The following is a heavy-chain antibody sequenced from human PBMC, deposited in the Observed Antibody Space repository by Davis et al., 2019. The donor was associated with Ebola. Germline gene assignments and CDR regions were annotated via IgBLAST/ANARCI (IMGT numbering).Heavy chain of an antibody. CDR2: IYYTGSA. Sequence: PSETLSLTCTVSGVSISRHYWSWIRQPPGKRLEWIGSIYYTGSAYYNPSLKSRVTISGDTSKKQFSLRLSSVTAADTAMYYCAERGGSVWGQGTLVTVSS. D-gene: IGHD3-16*01. J-gene: IGHJ4*02. V-gene: IGHV4-59*11. CDR1: GVSISRHY. CDR3: AERGGSV.